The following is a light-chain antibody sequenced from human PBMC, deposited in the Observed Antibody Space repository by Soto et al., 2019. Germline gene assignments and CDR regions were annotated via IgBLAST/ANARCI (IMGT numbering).Light chain of an antibody. Sequence: DIQMTQSPSTLSASVGDRVTITCRASQRMSRWLAWYQQKPGKAPKLLIYDASSLESGVPSRFSGSGSGTEFTLTISSLQPDDFATYYCQHYNSYSEAFGQGTKVDIK. J-gene: IGKJ1*01. CDR1: QRMSRW. CDR2: DAS. CDR3: QHYNSYSEA. V-gene: IGKV1-5*01.